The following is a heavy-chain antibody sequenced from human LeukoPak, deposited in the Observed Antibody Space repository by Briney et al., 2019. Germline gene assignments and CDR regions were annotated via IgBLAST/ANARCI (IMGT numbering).Heavy chain of an antibody. CDR3: AKDFRFGEYFDY. D-gene: IGHD3-10*01. CDR2: IRYDGSNK. J-gene: IGHJ4*02. Sequence: PGRSLRLSCAASGFTLSSYGMHWVRQAPGKGLEWVAFIRYDGSNKYYADSVKGRFTISRDNSKNTLYLQMNSLRAEDTAVYYCAKDFRFGEYFDYWGQGTLVTVSS. CDR1: GFTLSSYG. V-gene: IGHV3-30*02.